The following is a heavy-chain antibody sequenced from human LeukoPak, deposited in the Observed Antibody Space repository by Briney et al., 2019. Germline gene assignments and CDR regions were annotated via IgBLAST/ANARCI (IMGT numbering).Heavy chain of an antibody. Sequence: PGGSLRLSCAASGFTFSSYSMNWVRQAPGKGLEWVSSISSSSSYIYYADSLKGRFTISRDNAKNSLYLQMNSLRAEDTAVYYCAKDHTGYYDSSGFWETFDYWGQGTLVTVSS. CDR2: ISSSSSYI. D-gene: IGHD3-22*01. J-gene: IGHJ4*02. CDR3: AKDHTGYYDSSGFWETFDY. V-gene: IGHV3-21*04. CDR1: GFTFSSYS.